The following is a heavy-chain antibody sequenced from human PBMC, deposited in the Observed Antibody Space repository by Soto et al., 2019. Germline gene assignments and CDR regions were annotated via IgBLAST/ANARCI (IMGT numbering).Heavy chain of an antibody. V-gene: IGHV4-31*01. CDR2: IYYSGST. Sequence: QVQLQESGPGLVKPSQTLSLTCTVSGGSISSGGYYWSWIRQHPGKGLEWIGYIYYSGSTYYNPSLKSLVTISVDTSKTQFSMKMSSVTAADTYVYYCARLRIAAAGTGHYYYGMDVWGQGTTVTVSS. CDR3: ARLRIAAAGTGHYYYGMDV. J-gene: IGHJ6*02. D-gene: IGHD6-13*01. CDR1: GGSISSGGYY.